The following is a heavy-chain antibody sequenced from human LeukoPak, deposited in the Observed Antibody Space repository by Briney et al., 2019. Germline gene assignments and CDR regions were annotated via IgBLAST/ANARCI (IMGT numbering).Heavy chain of an antibody. D-gene: IGHD2/OR15-2a*01. CDR1: GYTFTCYY. J-gene: IGHJ5*01. V-gene: IGHV1-2*02. CDR3: ARDSGVPLAMGLDS. CDR2: INPNSGGT. Sequence: ASVKVPCKASGYTFTCYYMHWVGQAPGQGLEWMGWINPNSGGTNYAQKFQGRVTMTRDTSISTAYMELSRLRSDDTAVYYCARDSGVPLAMGLDSWGQGTLVTVSS.